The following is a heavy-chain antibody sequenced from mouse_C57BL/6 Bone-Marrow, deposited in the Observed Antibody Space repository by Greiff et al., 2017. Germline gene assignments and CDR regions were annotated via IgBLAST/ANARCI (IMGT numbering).Heavy chain of an antibody. V-gene: IGHV1-36*01. CDR1: GFTFTDYY. CDR3: ARTEAMDY. CDR2: VNPYNGGT. J-gene: IGHJ4*01. Sequence: EVQLQQSGPVLVKPGPSVKISCKASGFTFTDYYMPWVHQTPGKSLEWIGLVNPYNGGTSYTHKFKGKATLTVDTSSSTAYMQLNGLTSEDSAVYYCARTEAMDYWGQGTSVTVSS.